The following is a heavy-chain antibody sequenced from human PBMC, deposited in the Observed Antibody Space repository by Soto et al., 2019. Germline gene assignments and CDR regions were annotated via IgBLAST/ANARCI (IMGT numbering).Heavy chain of an antibody. CDR1: GGSISSSSYY. CDR2: IYYSGST. D-gene: IGHD3-22*01. V-gene: IGHV4-39*01. Sequence: SSETLSLTCTVSGGSISSSSYYWGWIRQPPGKGLEWIGSIYYSGSTYYNPSLKSRVTISVDTSKNQFSLKLSSVTAADTAVYYCARVGPWVPYYYDSSPYTFENWFDPWGQGTLVTVSS. CDR3: ARVGPWVPYYYDSSPYTFENWFDP. J-gene: IGHJ5*02.